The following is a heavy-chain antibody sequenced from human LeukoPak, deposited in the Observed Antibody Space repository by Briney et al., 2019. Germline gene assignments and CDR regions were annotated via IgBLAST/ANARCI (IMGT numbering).Heavy chain of an antibody. J-gene: IGHJ6*03. D-gene: IGHD3-10*01. Sequence: PSETLSLTCAVSGYSISSGYYWGWIRQPPGKGLEWIGSIYHSGSTYYNPSLKSRVTISVDTSKNQFSLKLSSVTAADTAVYYCARRXGXXXGSGSYHALYYYYYXDVXGKXXXXTV. CDR1: GYSISSGYY. CDR3: ARRXGXXXGSGSYHALYYYYYXDV. CDR2: IYHSGST. V-gene: IGHV4-38-2*01.